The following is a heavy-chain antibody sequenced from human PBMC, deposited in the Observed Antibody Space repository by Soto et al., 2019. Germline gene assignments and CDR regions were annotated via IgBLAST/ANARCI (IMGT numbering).Heavy chain of an antibody. CDR3: AKGITGTFPYYYGMDV. D-gene: IGHD1-7*01. V-gene: IGHV3-30*18. CDR1: GFTFSSYG. CDR2: ISSDGSNK. Sequence: GGSLRLSCAASGFTFSSYGMHWVRQAPGKGLEWVAVISSDGSNKYYADSVKGRFTISTDNTKNTLYLQMNSLRAEYTAVYYCAKGITGTFPYYYGMDVWGQGTTVTVSS. J-gene: IGHJ6*02.